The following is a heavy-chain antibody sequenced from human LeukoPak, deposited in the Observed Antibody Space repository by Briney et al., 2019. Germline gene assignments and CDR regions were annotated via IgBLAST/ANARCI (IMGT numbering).Heavy chain of an antibody. V-gene: IGHV3-23*01. CDR2: ISGSGGST. J-gene: IGHJ3*02. CDR1: RFPFTSYA. CDR3: AKDASGSFTDAFDI. D-gene: IGHD3-10*01. Sequence: GGSLRLSCGASRFPFTSYAMTWVRQAPGKGLEWVSSISGSGGSTYYADSVKGRFTVSRDNSKNTLYLQMHSLRAEDTAVYFCAKDASGSFTDAFDIWGQGTMVTVSS.